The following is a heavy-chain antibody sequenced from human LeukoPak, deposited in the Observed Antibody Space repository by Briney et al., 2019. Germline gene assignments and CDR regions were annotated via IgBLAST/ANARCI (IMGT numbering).Heavy chain of an antibody. CDR1: GFIFSSYA. D-gene: IGHD3-9*01. J-gene: IGHJ4*02. CDR2: ISRNSGSI. Sequence: PGGSLRLSCAASGFIFSSYAMHWVRQAPGKGLEWVSGISRNSGSIGYADSVKGRFTISRDNAKNSLYLQMNSLRAEDTALYYCAKGSYYDILTGYYLDYWGQGTLVTVSS. CDR3: AKGSYYDILTGYYLDY. V-gene: IGHV3-9*01.